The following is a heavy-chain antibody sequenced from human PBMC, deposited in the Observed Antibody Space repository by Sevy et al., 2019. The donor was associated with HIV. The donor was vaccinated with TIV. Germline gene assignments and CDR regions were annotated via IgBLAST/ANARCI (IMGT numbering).Heavy chain of an antibody. V-gene: IGHV1-46*01. CDR3: VRADPAQHFDS. CDR1: ADTFANNY. J-gene: IGHJ4*02. CDR2: VDPSGGNA. Sequence: ASVKVSCKASADTFANNYIHWVRQAPGQGLEWMGIVDPSGGNAICAQRFQDRVTLTRDTSTSTLYMDLTSLTSEDTAVYYCVRADPAQHFDSWGQGTLVTVSS.